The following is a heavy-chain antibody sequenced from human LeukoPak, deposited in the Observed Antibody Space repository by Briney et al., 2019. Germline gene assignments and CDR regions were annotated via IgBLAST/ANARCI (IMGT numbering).Heavy chain of an antibody. CDR3: ARGRRAGGRHDAFDI. D-gene: IGHD1-26*01. CDR1: GGFISTYF. J-gene: IGHJ3*02. V-gene: IGHV4-59*01. Sequence: ASETLSLTCTVSGGFISTYFWSWIRQPPGKGLEWIGYIDYRGSTDNNPSLKSRVTISLDTSKTQFSLRLSSVAAADTAVYFCARGRRAGGRHDAFDIWGQGTMVTVSS. CDR2: IDYRGST.